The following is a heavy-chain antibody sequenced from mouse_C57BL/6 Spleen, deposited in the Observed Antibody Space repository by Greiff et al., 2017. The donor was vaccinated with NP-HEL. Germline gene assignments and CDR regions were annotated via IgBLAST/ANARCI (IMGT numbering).Heavy chain of an antibody. CDR1: GYTFTSYD. D-gene: IGHD2-3*01. Sequence: VHLVESGPELVKPGASVKLSCKASGYTFTSYDINWVKQRPGQGLEWIGWIYPRDGSTKYNEKFKGKATLTVDTSSSTAYMELHSLTSEDSAVYFCARNDDPAWFAYWGQGTLVTVSA. J-gene: IGHJ3*01. V-gene: IGHV1-85*01. CDR3: ARNDDPAWFAY. CDR2: IYPRDGST.